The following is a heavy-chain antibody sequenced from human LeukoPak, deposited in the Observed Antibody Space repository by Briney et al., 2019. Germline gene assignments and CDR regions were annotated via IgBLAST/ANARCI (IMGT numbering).Heavy chain of an antibody. D-gene: IGHD2-15*01. CDR2: IRHDGNRI. V-gene: IGHV3-30*02. J-gene: IGHJ3*02. CDR1: GFTFSTYG. CDR3: ARVALHCSGGSCYSDAFDI. Sequence: PGGSLRLSCAASGFTFSTYGMHWVRQAPGRGLEWVAFIRHDGNRIYYADSVKGRFTISRDNSKNTLYLQMNSLRAEDTAVYYCARVALHCSGGSCYSDAFDIWGQGTMVTVSS.